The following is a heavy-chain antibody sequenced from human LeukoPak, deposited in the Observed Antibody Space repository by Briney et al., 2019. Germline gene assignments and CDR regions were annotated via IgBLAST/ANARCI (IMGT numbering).Heavy chain of an antibody. V-gene: IGHV3-23*01. Sequence: GGSLRLSCAASGFTFSSYGMSWVRQAPGKGLEWVSAISGSGGSTYYADSVKGRFTISRDNSKNTLYLQMNSLRAEDTAVYYCARESGREDAFDIWGQGTMVTVSS. CDR2: ISGSGGST. CDR1: GFTFSSYG. CDR3: ARESGREDAFDI. J-gene: IGHJ3*02.